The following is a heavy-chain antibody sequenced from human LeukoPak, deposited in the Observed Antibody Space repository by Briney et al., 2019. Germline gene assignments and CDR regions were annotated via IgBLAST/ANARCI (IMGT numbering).Heavy chain of an antibody. Sequence: SETLSLTCTVSGGSISYYYWNWIRQPPGQGLEWIGYICSSGSTNYNPSLKSRVTISLSTSKNQFSLKLSSVTAADTAVYYCARMGDYYDSSGYRHDAFDIWGQGTMVTVSS. J-gene: IGHJ3*02. CDR3: ARMGDYYDSSGYRHDAFDI. CDR2: ICSSGST. D-gene: IGHD3-22*01. V-gene: IGHV4-59*01. CDR1: GGSISYYY.